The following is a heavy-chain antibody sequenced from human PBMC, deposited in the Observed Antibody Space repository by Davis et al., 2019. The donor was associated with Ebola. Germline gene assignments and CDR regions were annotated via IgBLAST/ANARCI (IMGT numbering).Heavy chain of an antibody. V-gene: IGHV4-59*08. Sequence: SETLSLTCAVSGGSISSSNWWSWIRQPPGKGLEWIGYIYYSGSTNYNPSLKSRVTISVDTSKNQFSLKLSSVTAADTAVYYCARVATEIHDAFDIWGQGTMVTVSS. J-gene: IGHJ3*02. CDR3: ARVATEIHDAFDI. CDR1: GGSISSSNW. CDR2: IYYSGST. D-gene: IGHD5-12*01.